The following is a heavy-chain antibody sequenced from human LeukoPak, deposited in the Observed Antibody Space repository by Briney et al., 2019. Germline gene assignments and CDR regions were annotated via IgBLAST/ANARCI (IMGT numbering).Heavy chain of an antibody. J-gene: IGHJ4*02. CDR2: ISSSGSTI. V-gene: IGHV3-48*03. CDR1: GFTFSSYE. CDR3: ARLKNYDILTGYWASLGGFDY. Sequence: PGGSLRLSCAASGFTFSSYEMNWVRQAPGKGLEWVSYISSSGSTIYYADSVKGRFTISRDNAKNSLYLQMNSLRAEDTAVYYCARLKNYDILTGYWASLGGFDYWGQGTLVTVSS. D-gene: IGHD3-9*01.